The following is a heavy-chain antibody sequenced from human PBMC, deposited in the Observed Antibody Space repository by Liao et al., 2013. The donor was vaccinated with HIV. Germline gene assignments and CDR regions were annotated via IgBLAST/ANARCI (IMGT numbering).Heavy chain of an antibody. CDR3: ARGLFGIAVAGSFDY. CDR1: GGSFSGYH. Sequence: QVQLQESGPGLVKPSETLSLTCAVYGGSFSGYHWSWIRQPPGKGLEWIGEINQSGSTNYNPSLKSRVTISADTSKNQFSLKLSSVTAADTAVYYCARGLFGIAVAGSFDYWGQGTLVTVSS. CDR2: INQSGST. J-gene: IGHJ4*02. V-gene: IGHV4-34*01. D-gene: IGHD6-19*01.